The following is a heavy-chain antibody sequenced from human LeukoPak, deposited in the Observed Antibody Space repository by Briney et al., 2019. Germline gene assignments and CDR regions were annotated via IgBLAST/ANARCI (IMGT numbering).Heavy chain of an antibody. CDR1: GFNFRTYA. D-gene: IGHD6-19*01. J-gene: IGHJ4*02. CDR2: IIGSGAMT. CDR3: AKDLSWLGLGY. Sequence: GGSLRLSCAASGFNFRTYAMSWVRQAPGKGLEWVSGIIGSGAMTYYADSVKGRFTISRDNSKNTVYLQMNSLRADDTAVYYCAKDLSWLGLGYWGQGTLVTVSS. V-gene: IGHV3-23*01.